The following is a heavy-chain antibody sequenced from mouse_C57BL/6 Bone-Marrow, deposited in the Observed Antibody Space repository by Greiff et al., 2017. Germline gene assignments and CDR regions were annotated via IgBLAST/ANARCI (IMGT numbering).Heavy chain of an antibody. CDR1: GYTFTSYD. CDR2: IYPRDGST. D-gene: IGHD1-1*01. V-gene: IGHV1-85*01. CDR3: ARLEFDGSSGDWYFDV. Sequence: VMLVESGPELVKPGASVKLSCKASGYTFTSYDINWVKPRPGQGLAWIGWIYPRDGSTKYNEKFKGKATLTVDTSSSTAYMELHSLPSEDSAVYFCARLEFDGSSGDWYFDVWGTGTTVTVSS. J-gene: IGHJ1*03.